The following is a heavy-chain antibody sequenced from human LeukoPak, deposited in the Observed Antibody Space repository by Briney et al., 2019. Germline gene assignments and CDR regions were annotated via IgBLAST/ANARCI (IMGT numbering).Heavy chain of an antibody. CDR1: GFTFSSYA. CDR3: AKVRPYCSSTSCYKYYFDY. V-gene: IGHV3-23*01. D-gene: IGHD2-2*02. J-gene: IGHJ4*02. CDR2: ISGSGGST. Sequence: GGSLRLSCAASGFTFSSYAMSWVRQAPVKGLEWVSAISGSGGSTYYADSVKGRFTISRDNSKNTLYLQMNSLRAEDTAVYYCAKVRPYCSSTSCYKYYFDYWGQGTLVTVSS.